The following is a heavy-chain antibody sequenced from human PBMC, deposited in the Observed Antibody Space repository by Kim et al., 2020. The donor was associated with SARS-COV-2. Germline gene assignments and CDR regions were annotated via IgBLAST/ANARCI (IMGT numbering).Heavy chain of an antibody. CDR1: GGSISSYY. CDR3: ARCPGDPVEDDDYYGMDV. Sequence: SETLSLTCTVSGGSISSYYWSWIRQPPGKGLEWIGYIYYSGSTNYNPSLKSRVTISVDTSKNQFSLKLSSVTAADTAVYYCARCPGDPVEDDDYYGMDVWGQGTTVTVSS. CDR2: IYYSGST. D-gene: IGHD4-17*01. V-gene: IGHV4-59*13. J-gene: IGHJ6*02.